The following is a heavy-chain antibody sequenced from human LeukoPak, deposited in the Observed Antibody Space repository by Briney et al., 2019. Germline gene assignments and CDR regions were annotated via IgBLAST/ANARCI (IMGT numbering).Heavy chain of an antibody. Sequence: GGSLRLSCAASGFTFSSYAMSWVRQAPGKGLEWVSAISGSGGSTYYADSVKGRFTISRDNSKNTLYLQMNSLRAEDTAVYYCAKGIAVAGTSYYGMDVWGQGTTVTVSS. J-gene: IGHJ6*02. D-gene: IGHD6-19*01. CDR2: ISGSGGST. V-gene: IGHV3-23*01. CDR3: AKGIAVAGTSYYGMDV. CDR1: GFTFSSYA.